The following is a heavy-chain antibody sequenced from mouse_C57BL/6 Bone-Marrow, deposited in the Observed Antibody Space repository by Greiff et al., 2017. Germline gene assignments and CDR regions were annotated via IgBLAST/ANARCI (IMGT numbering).Heavy chain of an antibody. CDR1: GYTFTSYG. D-gene: IGHD2-12*01. Sequence: QVQLQQSGAELARPGASVKLSCKASGYTFTSYGISWVKQSTGQGLEWIGEIYPRSGNTYYNEKFKGKATLTADKSSSTAYMELRSRTSEDSAVYYCGGRDYYSTYDAMDYWGQGTTVTVSS. CDR3: GGRDYYSTYDAMDY. J-gene: IGHJ4*01. V-gene: IGHV1-81*01. CDR2: IYPRSGNT.